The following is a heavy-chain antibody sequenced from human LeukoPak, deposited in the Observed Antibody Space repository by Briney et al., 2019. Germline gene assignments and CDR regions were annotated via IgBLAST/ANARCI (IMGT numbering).Heavy chain of an antibody. D-gene: IGHD4-17*01. CDR2: INPNSGGT. J-gene: IGHJ4*02. CDR3: ARDRTFTVTPDY. Sequence: GASVKVSCKASGYTFTSYYMHWVRQAPGQGLEWMGWINPNSGGTNYAQKFQGRVTMTRDTSISTAYMELSRLRSDDTAVYYCARDRTFTVTPDYWGQGTLVTVSS. CDR1: GYTFTSYY. V-gene: IGHV1-2*02.